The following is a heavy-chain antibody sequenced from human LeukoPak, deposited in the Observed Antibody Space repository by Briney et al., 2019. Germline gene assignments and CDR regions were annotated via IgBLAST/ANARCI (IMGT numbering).Heavy chain of an antibody. Sequence: ASVKVSCKASGYSFTTYAMNWVRQAPGQGLEWMGWINTNTGNATYAQGFTGRFVFSLDTSVSTAYLQISSLKAEGTAMYYCARTELWFGEFQPDTFDIWGQGTMVTVSS. CDR2: INTNTGNA. D-gene: IGHD3-10*01. J-gene: IGHJ3*02. CDR3: ARTELWFGEFQPDTFDI. V-gene: IGHV7-4-1*02. CDR1: GYSFTTYA.